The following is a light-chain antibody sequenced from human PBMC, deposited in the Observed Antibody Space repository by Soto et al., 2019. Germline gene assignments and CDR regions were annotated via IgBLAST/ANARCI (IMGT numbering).Light chain of an antibody. J-gene: IGKJ1*01. V-gene: IGKV3-20*01. CDR2: AAS. Sequence: ELVLTQSPGTLSLSPGERATLSCRASQTITSDYLAWYQQRPGHPPRLLIYAASSGAAGIPDRFSGSGSRTDFTLTISRLGPEDLAVYYCHQSGSSRWTFGQGTKVEIK. CDR1: QTITSDY. CDR3: HQSGSSRWT.